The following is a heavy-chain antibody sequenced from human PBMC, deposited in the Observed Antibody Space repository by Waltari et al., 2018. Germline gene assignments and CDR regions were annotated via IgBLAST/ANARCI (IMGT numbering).Heavy chain of an antibody. CDR1: GFTFRSYG. J-gene: IGHJ6*03. CDR2: IWYDGSNK. V-gene: IGHV3-33*08. CDR3: ARDDCSGGSCYRYYYYYYMDV. D-gene: IGHD2-15*01. Sequence: QVQLVESGGGVVQPGRSLRLSCAASGFTFRSYGLHWVRQAPGKGRQGVAVIWYDGSNKYYADSVKGRFTISRDNAKNSLYLQMNSLRAEDTAVYYCARDDCSGGSCYRYYYYYYMDVWGKGTTVTVSS.